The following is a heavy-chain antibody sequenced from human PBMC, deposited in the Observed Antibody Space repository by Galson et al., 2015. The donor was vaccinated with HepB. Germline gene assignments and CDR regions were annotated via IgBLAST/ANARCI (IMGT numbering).Heavy chain of an antibody. CDR3: ARSPPAGGVVVVAATPEWDYYYYYGMDV. CDR2: IIPIFGTA. D-gene: IGHD2-15*01. J-gene: IGHJ6*02. CDR1: GGTFSSYA. Sequence: SVKVSCKASGGTFSSYAISWVRQAPGQGLEWMGGIIPIFGTANYAQKFQGRVTITADESTSTAYMELSSLRSEDTAVYYCARSPPAGGVVVVAATPEWDYYYYYGMDVWGQGTTVTVSS. V-gene: IGHV1-69*13.